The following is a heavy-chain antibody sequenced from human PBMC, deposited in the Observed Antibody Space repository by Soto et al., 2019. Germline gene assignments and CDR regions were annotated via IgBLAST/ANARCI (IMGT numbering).Heavy chain of an antibody. CDR2: ISSSGYST. J-gene: IGHJ4*02. V-gene: IGHV3-23*01. Sequence: PXGSRRRSCAAAGFTFNNYAMSWVRKAPGKGLEWVSAISSSGYSTYYADSVKGRFTISRDNSKNTVYLQMNNLRAEDTAVYYCAKGSVVVAAKFDSWGQGNLVTVSS. CDR1: GFTFNNYA. CDR3: AKGSVVVAAKFDS. D-gene: IGHD2-21*02.